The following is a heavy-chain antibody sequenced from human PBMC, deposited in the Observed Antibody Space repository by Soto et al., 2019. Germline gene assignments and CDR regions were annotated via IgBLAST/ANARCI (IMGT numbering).Heavy chain of an antibody. Sequence: PGESLKISCKGPGYSFTSYWIGWVRQMPGKGLEWVGIIYPGDSDTRYSPSFQGQVTISADKSISTAYLQWSSLKASDTAMYYCVRLAEYKSSSSYYGMDVWGQGTTVTVSS. V-gene: IGHV5-51*01. CDR3: VRLAEYKSSSSYYGMDV. CDR1: GYSFTSYW. D-gene: IGHD6-6*01. CDR2: IYPGDSDT. J-gene: IGHJ6*02.